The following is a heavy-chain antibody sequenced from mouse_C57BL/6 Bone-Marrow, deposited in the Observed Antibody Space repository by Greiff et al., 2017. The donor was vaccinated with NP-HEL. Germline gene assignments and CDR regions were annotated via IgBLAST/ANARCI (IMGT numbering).Heavy chain of an antibody. CDR1: GYSITSGYY. CDR3: ARERTDSWYFDV. D-gene: IGHD3-3*01. J-gene: IGHJ1*03. V-gene: IGHV3-6*01. CDR2: ISYDGSN. Sequence: DVQLQESGPGLVKPSQSLSLTCSVTGYSITSGYYWNWIRQFPGNKLEWMGYISYDGSNNYNPSLKNRISITRDTSKNQFFLKLNSVTTEDTATDSCARERTDSWYFDVWGTGTTVTVSS.